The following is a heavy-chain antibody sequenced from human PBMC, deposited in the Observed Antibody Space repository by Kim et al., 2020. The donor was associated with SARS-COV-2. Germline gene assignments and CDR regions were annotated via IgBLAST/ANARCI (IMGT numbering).Heavy chain of an antibody. CDR2: IVAGSGNT. CDR3: AAGHYSRRWPLNGYYTMDV. CDR1: GFTFTRSA. D-gene: IGHD6-13*01. Sequence: SVKVSCKASGFTFTRSAVQWVRQARGQRLEWIGWIVAGSGNTNYAQKFQETVTITRDVSTSTAYMELSSLRLEDTAVYYCAAGHYSRRWPLNGYYTMDVWGEGTTVTVSS. V-gene: IGHV1-58*01. J-gene: IGHJ6*04.